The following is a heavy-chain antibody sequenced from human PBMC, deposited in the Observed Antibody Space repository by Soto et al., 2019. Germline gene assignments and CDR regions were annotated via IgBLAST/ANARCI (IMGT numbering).Heavy chain of an antibody. J-gene: IGHJ4*02. V-gene: IGHV1-46*01. D-gene: IGHD2-8*01. CDR1: GYTFTSYY. CDR3: ARGHCTNGVCYGSESVEATDFDY. Sequence: ASVKVSSKASGYTFTSYYMHWVRQAPGQGLEWMGIINPSGGSTSYAQKFQGRVTMTRDTSTSTVYMELSSLRSEDTAVYYCARGHCTNGVCYGSESVEATDFDYWGQGTLVTVSS. CDR2: INPSGGST.